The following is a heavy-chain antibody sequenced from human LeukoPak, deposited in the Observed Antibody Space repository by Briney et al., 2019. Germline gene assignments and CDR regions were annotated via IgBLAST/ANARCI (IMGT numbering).Heavy chain of an antibody. J-gene: IGHJ4*02. D-gene: IGHD2-15*01. Sequence: SETLSLTCTVSGGSISSSSYYWGWIRQPPGKGLEWIGSIYYSGSTYYNPSLKSRVTISVDTSKNQFSLKLSSVTAADTAVYYCARVGDMSVFDYWGQGTLITVSS. V-gene: IGHV4-39*07. CDR2: IYYSGST. CDR1: GGSISSSSYY. CDR3: ARVGDMSVFDY.